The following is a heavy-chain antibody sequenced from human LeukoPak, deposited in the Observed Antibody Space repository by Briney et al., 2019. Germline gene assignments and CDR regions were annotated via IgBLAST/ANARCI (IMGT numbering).Heavy chain of an antibody. Sequence: GRSLRLSCAASKFTFNNYAMHWVRQAPGKGLEWVSYISSSGSTIYYADSVKGRFTISRDNAKNSLYLQMNSLRAEDTAVYYCAELGITMIGGVWGKGTTVTISS. CDR1: KFTFNNYA. J-gene: IGHJ6*04. CDR2: ISSSGSTI. V-gene: IGHV3-48*03. CDR3: AELGITMIGGV. D-gene: IGHD3-10*02.